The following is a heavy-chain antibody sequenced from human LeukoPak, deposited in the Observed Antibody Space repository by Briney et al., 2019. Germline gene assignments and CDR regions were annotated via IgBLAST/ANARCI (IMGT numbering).Heavy chain of an antibody. V-gene: IGHV3-72*01. CDR2: IRNKANTYTT. D-gene: IGHD1-26*01. Sequence: GRSLRLSCAASGFTFSDHNTDWVRQAPGKGLEWVGRIRNKANTYTTEYAASVKGRFSISRDDSKNSLYLQMNSLKTEDTAVYYCDREQVGGTACFLYWGQGTLVTVSS. CDR1: GFTFSDHN. CDR3: DREQVGGTACFLY. J-gene: IGHJ4*02.